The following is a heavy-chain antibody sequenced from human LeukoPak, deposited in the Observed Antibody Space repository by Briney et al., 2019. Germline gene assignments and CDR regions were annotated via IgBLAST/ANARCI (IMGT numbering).Heavy chain of an antibody. CDR1: SFTFSSYV. J-gene: IGHJ4*02. CDR2: TSGSGGNT. Sequence: GVPLRLSCAASSFTFSSYVMICARQAPGKALEWVSVTSGSGGNTYYEDSVKGRFTSSRDNSKNTLYLQMNRLRAEDTDLYYCANGTVKSGYSDWGQGALATVSS. CDR3: ANGTVKSGYSD. V-gene: IGHV3-23*01. D-gene: IGHD5-12*01.